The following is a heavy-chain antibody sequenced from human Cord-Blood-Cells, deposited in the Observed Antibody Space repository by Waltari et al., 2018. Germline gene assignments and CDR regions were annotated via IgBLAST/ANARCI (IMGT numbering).Heavy chain of an antibody. D-gene: IGHD2-2*01. V-gene: IGHV3-30*04. Sequence: QVQLVESGGGVVQPGRSLRLSCAASGFTFSSYAMHWVRQAPGKGLGWVAVISYDGSNKYYADSVKGRFTISRDNSKNTLYLQMNSLRAEDTAVYYCARVWRYCSSTSCYGGLYYYYGMDVWGQGTTVTVSS. CDR1: GFTFSSYA. CDR2: ISYDGSNK. CDR3: ARVWRYCSSTSCYGGLYYYYGMDV. J-gene: IGHJ6*02.